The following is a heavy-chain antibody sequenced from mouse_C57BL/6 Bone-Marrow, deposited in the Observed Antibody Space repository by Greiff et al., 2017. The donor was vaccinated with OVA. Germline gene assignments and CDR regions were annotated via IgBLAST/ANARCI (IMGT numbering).Heavy chain of an antibody. Sequence: VQLQQSGAELMKPGASVKLSCKATGYTFTGYWIEWVKQRPGHGLAWIGEILPGSGSTNYNEQFKGKATFTADTSSNTAYMQLSRLTSEYAAIYYCARPMYYYGSSRVPFAYLGQGTLVTVSA. V-gene: IGHV1-9*01. J-gene: IGHJ3*01. CDR2: ILPGSGST. CDR1: GYTFTGYW. D-gene: IGHD1-1*01. CDR3: ARPMYYYGSSRVPFAY.